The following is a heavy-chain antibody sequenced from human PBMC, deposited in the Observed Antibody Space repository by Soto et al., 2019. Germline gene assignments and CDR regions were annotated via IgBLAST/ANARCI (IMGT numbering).Heavy chain of an antibody. CDR3: ARKTDSGGDGGF. CDR2: IYSGGTT. V-gene: IGHV3-53*02. D-gene: IGHD2-15*01. Sequence: EVRLVETGGGLIQPGGSLRLSCAVSGFTVSNNYMYWVRQAPGKGLEWVSCIYSGGTTRYADSVRGRLTISRDNSKNTLYLQMNSLRVEDTAVYYCARKTDSGGDGGFWGQGTLVTVSS. J-gene: IGHJ4*02. CDR1: GFTVSNNY.